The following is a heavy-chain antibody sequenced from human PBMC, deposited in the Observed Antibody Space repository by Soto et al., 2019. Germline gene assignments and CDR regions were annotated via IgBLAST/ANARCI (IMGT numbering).Heavy chain of an antibody. Sequence: SETLSLTCAVYGGSFSGYYWTWIRQPPWTGLEWIGEINHSGSTNYNPSLKSRVTISVDTSKNQFSLKLTSVTAADTAVYYCARGIEGWYQGRYYYGMDVWGQGTTVTVSS. CDR2: INHSGST. CDR3: ARGIEGWYQGRYYYGMDV. J-gene: IGHJ6*02. CDR1: GGSFSGYY. V-gene: IGHV4-34*01. D-gene: IGHD6-19*01.